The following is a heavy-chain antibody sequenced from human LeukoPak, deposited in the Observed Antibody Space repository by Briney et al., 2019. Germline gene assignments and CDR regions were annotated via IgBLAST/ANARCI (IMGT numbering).Heavy chain of an antibody. J-gene: IGHJ4*02. CDR3: VKDLVQLWLPDY. CDR1: GFSFSSNA. Sequence: GGSLRLSCAASGFSFSSNAMSWVRQAPGKGLEWVSAISGSGGSTYYADSVKGRFTISRDNSKNTLYLQMNSLRAEDTAVYYCVKDLVQLWLPDYWGQGTLVTVSS. D-gene: IGHD5-18*01. CDR2: ISGSGGST. V-gene: IGHV3-23*01.